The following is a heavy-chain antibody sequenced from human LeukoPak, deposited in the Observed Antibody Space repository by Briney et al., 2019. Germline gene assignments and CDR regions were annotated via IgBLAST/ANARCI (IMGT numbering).Heavy chain of an antibody. J-gene: IGHJ6*02. CDR3: AKGKSGSGSDV. CDR2: ISWNSGSI. Sequence: GRSLRLSCAASGFTFDDYAMHWVRQAPGKGLEWVSGISWNSGSIGYADSVKGRFTISRDNSKNTLYLQMNSLRAEDTAIYYCAKGKSGSGSDVWGQGTTVIVSS. D-gene: IGHD3-10*01. CDR1: GFTFDDYA. V-gene: IGHV3-9*01.